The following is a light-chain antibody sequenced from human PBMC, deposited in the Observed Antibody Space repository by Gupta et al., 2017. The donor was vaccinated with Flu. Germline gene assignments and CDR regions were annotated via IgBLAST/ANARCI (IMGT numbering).Light chain of an antibody. Sequence: PAPLSVSPGERATLSCRASQGVNSKLAWYQLKPGQAPRLLMHGASTRATDIPARFSGSGSATEFTLTISSLQSEDFAVYYCQQYDKWPLTFGGGTKVE. J-gene: IGKJ4*01. V-gene: IGKV3-15*01. CDR1: QGVNSK. CDR3: QQYDKWPLT. CDR2: GAS.